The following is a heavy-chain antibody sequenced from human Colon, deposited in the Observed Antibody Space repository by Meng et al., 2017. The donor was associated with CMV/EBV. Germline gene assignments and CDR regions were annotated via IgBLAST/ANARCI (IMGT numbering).Heavy chain of an antibody. D-gene: IGHD3-3*01. CDR3: ARGKLRSGFYPYFES. CDR2: MYQSDST. V-gene: IGHV4-30-2*01. J-gene: IGHJ4*02. CDR1: GESITGGPCT. Sequence: SGESITGGPCTWRWIRRPPGKGLEWIGRMYQSDSTSYNESLKTQVTISVDRSNNRFSLKVTSVTAADTAMYYCARGKLRSGFYPYFESWGQGLLVTVSS.